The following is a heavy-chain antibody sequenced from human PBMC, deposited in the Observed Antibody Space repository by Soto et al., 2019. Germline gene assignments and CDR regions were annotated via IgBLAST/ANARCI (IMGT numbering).Heavy chain of an antibody. J-gene: IGHJ4*02. CDR2: IYYSGST. CDR1: GGSISSGGYY. D-gene: IGHD4-17*01. V-gene: IGHV4-31*03. CDR3: ASYQMTKVNPFDY. Sequence: QVQLQESGPGLVKPSQTLSLTCTVSGGSISSGGYYWSWIRQHPGKGLEWIGYIYYSGSTYYNPSLMSRVTISVDTSKNQFSLNLSSVTAADTSVYYCASYQMTKVNPFDYWGQGTLVTVSS.